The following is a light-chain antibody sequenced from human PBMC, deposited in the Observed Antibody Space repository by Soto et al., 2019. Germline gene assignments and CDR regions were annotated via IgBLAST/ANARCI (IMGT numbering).Light chain of an antibody. Sequence: EIVLTQSPDTLSLSAGERATLSSRASQSIGNSLAWYQQKPGQAPRLLIYDASKRATGIPARFSGSGSGTDFTLIIASLEPEDFAVYSCQQRRSWPLTFGGGTNVEIK. J-gene: IGKJ4*01. CDR3: QQRRSWPLT. CDR1: QSIGNS. V-gene: IGKV3-11*01. CDR2: DAS.